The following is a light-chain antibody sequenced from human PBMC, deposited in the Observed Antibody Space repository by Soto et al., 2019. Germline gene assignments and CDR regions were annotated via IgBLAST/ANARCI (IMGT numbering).Light chain of an antibody. J-gene: IGKJ1*01. CDR1: QSVSSH. CDR2: GAS. Sequence: EIVVTQSPATLSVSPGERATLSCRTSQSVSSHVAWYEQKPGQAPRLLIHGASPRATTIPARFSGSGSGTEFTLTIISLQSEDLAVYHCQQYNNWPGWTFGQGTKVEIK. CDR3: QQYNNWPGWT. V-gene: IGKV3-15*01.